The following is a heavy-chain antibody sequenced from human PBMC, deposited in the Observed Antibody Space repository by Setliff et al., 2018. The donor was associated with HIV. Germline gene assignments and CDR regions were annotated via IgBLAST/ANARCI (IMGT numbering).Heavy chain of an antibody. CDR2: ISGSAGST. Sequence: SLRLSCAASGFTFSSYAMSWVRQAPGKGLDWVSVISGSAGSTYYADSVKGRFTISRDNSKSTLYLQMNSLRAEDTAVYYCAKAARDYYDSSGYYIGIDYWGRGTLVTVSS. D-gene: IGHD3-22*01. CDR1: GFTFSSYA. V-gene: IGHV3-23*01. CDR3: AKAARDYYDSSGYYIGIDY. J-gene: IGHJ4*02.